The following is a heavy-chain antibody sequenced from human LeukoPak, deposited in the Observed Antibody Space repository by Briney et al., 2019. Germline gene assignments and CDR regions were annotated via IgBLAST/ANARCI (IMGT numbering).Heavy chain of an antibody. CDR1: GYTFTGYY. Sequence: ASVKVSCKASGYTFTGYYMHWVRQAPGQGLEWMGWINPNSGGTNYAQKFQGRVTMTRDTSISTAYMELSRLRSDDTAVYYCARTKFYYDSSGYYLGSNWFGPWGQGTLVTVSS. CDR2: INPNSGGT. CDR3: ARTKFYYDSSGYYLGSNWFGP. J-gene: IGHJ5*02. V-gene: IGHV1-2*02. D-gene: IGHD3-22*01.